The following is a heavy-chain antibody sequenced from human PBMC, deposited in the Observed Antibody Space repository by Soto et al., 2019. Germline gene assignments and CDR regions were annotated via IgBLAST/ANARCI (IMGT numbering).Heavy chain of an antibody. CDR2: IYSGGST. Sequence: GGSLRLSCAASGFTVSSNYMSWVRQAPGKGLEWVSVIYSGGSTYYADSVKGRFTISRDNSKNTLYLQMNSLRAEGTAVYYCARAVDPYYGMDVWGQGTTVTVSS. V-gene: IGHV3-53*01. CDR1: GFTVSSNY. CDR3: ARAVDPYYGMDV. J-gene: IGHJ6*02.